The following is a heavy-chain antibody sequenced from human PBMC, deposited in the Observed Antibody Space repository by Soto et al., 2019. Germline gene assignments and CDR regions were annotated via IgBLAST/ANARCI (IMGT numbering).Heavy chain of an antibody. CDR3: AKTGPLRYYYYFGMDV. V-gene: IGHV3-23*01. CDR2: ISGSGGST. J-gene: IGHJ6*02. D-gene: IGHD1-20*01. CDR1: GFTFSSYA. Sequence: PGGSLRLSCAASGFTFSSYAMTWVRQAPGKGLEWVSAISGSGGSTYYADSVKGRFTISRDNSMDTLYLQMSSLRAEDTAVYYCAKTGPLRYYYYFGMDVWGQGTTVTVSS.